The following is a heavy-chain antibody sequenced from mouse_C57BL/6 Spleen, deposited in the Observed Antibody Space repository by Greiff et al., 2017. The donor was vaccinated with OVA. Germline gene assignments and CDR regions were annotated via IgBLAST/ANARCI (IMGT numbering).Heavy chain of an antibody. V-gene: IGHV1-55*01. Sequence: QVQLQQPGAELVRPGASVKMSCKASGYTFTSYWITWVKQRPGQGLEWIGDIYPGSGSTNYNEKFKSKATLTVDTSSSTAYMQLSSLTSEYSAVDYCARDSSGYVGGFAYWGQGTLVTVSA. CDR3: ARDSSGYVGGFAY. J-gene: IGHJ3*01. CDR2: IYPGSGST. CDR1: GYTFTSYW. D-gene: IGHD3-2*02.